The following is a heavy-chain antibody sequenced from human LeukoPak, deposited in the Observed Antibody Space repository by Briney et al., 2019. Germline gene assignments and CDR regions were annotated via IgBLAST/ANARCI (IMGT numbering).Heavy chain of an antibody. Sequence: PSETLSLTCTVSGGSISSSSYYWGWIRQPPGTGLEWIGSIYYSGSTYYNPSLKSRVTISVDTSKNQFSLKLSSVTAADTAVYYCARLPIAAAGTYYFDYWGQGTLVTVSS. CDR2: IYYSGST. CDR3: ARLPIAAAGTYYFDY. J-gene: IGHJ4*02. CDR1: GGSISSSSYY. D-gene: IGHD6-13*01. V-gene: IGHV4-39*01.